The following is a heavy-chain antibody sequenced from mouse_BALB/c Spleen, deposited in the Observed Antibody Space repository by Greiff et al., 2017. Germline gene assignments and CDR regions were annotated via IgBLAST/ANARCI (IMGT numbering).Heavy chain of an antibody. CDR3: ARDYGSSYDYYFDY. CDR1: GFNIKDYY. V-gene: IGHV14-1*02. J-gene: IGHJ2*01. D-gene: IGHD1-1*01. Sequence: VQLKQSGAELVRPGALVKLSCKASGFNIKDYYMHWVKQRPEQGLEWIGWIDPENGNTIYDPKFQGKASITADTSSNTAYLQLSSLTSEDTAVYYCARDYGSSYDYYFDYWGQGTTLTVSS. CDR2: IDPENGNT.